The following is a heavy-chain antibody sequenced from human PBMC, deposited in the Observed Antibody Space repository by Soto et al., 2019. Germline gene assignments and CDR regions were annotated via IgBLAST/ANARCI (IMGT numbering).Heavy chain of an antibody. J-gene: IGHJ6*02. CDR3: ARQIAVAGTASHYGMDV. Sequence: QVQLVESGGGVVQPGRSLRLSCAASGFTFSSYAVHWVRQAPGKGLEWVAVISYDGSNKYYADSVKGRFTISRDNSKNTLYLQMNSLRSDDTAVYYCARQIAVAGTASHYGMDVWGQGTTVTVSS. D-gene: IGHD6-19*01. CDR1: GFTFSSYA. CDR2: ISYDGSNK. V-gene: IGHV3-30-3*01.